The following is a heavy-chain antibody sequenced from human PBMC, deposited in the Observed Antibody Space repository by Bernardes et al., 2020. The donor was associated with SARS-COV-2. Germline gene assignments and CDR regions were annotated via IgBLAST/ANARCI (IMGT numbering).Heavy chain of an antibody. V-gene: IGHV2-70*11. CDR3: ARSSAGLRLSAFDI. Sequence: SSPTLVKPTQTLTLTCSFSGFSLSTSGMCMSWIRQPPGKALEWLARIDWDDDKYYSTSLKTRLTISKDTSKNQVVLTMTNMDPMDTATYYCARSSAGLRLSAFDIWGQGTMVTVSS. J-gene: IGHJ3*02. CDR1: GFSLSTSGMC. D-gene: IGHD5-12*01. CDR2: IDWDDDK.